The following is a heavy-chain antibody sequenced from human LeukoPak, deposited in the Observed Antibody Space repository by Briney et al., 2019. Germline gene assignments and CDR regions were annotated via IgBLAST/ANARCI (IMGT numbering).Heavy chain of an antibody. CDR3: TRGGSSSWYNRLGNWFDP. CDR2: IRSKAYGGTT. V-gene: IGHV3-49*04. D-gene: IGHD6-13*01. J-gene: IGHJ5*02. Sequence: PGGSLRLSCTASGFTFGDYAMSWVRQAPGKELEWVGFIRSKAYGGTTEYAASVKGRFTISRDDSKSIAYLQMNSLKTEDTAVYYCTRGGSSSWYNRLGNWFDPWGQGTLVTVSP. CDR1: GFTFGDYA.